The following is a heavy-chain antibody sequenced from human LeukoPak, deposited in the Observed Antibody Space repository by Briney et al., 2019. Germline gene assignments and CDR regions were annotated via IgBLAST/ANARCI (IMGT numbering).Heavy chain of an antibody. CDR1: GFTFRSYG. Sequence: GSLRLSCAASGFTFRSYGTHWVRQAPGKGLEWVAVISYDGSNKYYADSVKGRFTISRDNSKNTLYLQMNSLRAEDTAVYYCATARQYSNSWYSDYWGQGTLVTVPS. J-gene: IGHJ4*02. V-gene: IGHV3-30*03. CDR2: ISYDGSNK. CDR3: ATARQYSNSWYSDY. D-gene: IGHD6-13*01.